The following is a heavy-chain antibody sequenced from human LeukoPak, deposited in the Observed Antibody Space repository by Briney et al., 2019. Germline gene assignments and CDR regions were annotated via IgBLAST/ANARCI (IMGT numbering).Heavy chain of an antibody. J-gene: IGHJ2*01. Sequence: PSETLSLTCTVSGGSISSYYWSWIRQPPGKGLEWIGYIYYSGSTNYNPSLKSRVTISVDTSKNQFSLKLSSVTAADTAVYYCARDVTGPWYFDLWGRGTLVTVSS. CDR3: ARDVTGPWYFDL. V-gene: IGHV4-59*12. CDR2: IYYSGST. D-gene: IGHD1-20*01. CDR1: GGSISSYY.